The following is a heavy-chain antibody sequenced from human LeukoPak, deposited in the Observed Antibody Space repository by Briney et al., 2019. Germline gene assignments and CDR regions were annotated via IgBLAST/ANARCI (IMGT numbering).Heavy chain of an antibody. CDR3: ASFMTTVTIPDY. V-gene: IGHV3-21*01. J-gene: IGHJ4*02. Sequence: PGGSLRLSCAASGFTFRSYSMNWVRQAAGKRLEWLSSITSSGSHMYYADSVKGRFTISRDNAKRSLYLQMNSLSAEDTAVYYCASFMTTVTIPDYWGQGTLVTVSS. D-gene: IGHD4-17*01. CDR1: GFTFRSYS. CDR2: ITSSGSHM.